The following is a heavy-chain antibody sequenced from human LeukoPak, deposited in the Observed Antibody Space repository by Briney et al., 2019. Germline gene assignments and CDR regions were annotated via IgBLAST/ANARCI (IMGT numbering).Heavy chain of an antibody. V-gene: IGHV3-48*04. CDR2: IGSSSSTI. D-gene: IGHD2-2*02. CDR1: GFTFSSYA. CDR3: ARGCSGTSCYTDFDY. J-gene: IGHJ4*02. Sequence: GGSLRLSCAASGFTFSSYAMNWVRQAPGKGLEWVSYIGSSSSTIYYADSVKGRFTISRDNAKNSLYLQMNSLRAEDTAVYYCARGCSGTSCYTDFDYWGQGTLVTVSS.